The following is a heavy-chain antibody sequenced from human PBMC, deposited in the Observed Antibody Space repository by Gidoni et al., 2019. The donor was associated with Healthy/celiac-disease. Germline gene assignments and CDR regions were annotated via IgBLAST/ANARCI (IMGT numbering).Heavy chain of an antibody. CDR1: GFTFSSYW. J-gene: IGHJ4*02. CDR3: ARDPKLRYFDWLFDY. Sequence: EVQLVESGGGLVQPGGSLRLSCAASGFTFSSYWMHWVRQAPGKGLVGVSRINSDGSSTSYADSVKGRFTIARDNAKNTLYLQMNSLRAEDTAVYYCARDPKLRYFDWLFDYWGQGTLVTVSS. CDR2: INSDGSST. D-gene: IGHD3-9*01. V-gene: IGHV3-74*01.